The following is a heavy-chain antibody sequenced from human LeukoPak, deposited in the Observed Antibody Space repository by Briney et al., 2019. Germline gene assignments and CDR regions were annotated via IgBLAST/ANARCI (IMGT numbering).Heavy chain of an antibody. J-gene: IGHJ4*02. CDR2: IYYSGST. Sequence: SETLSLTCTVSGGSISSSSYYWGWIRQPPGKGLEWIGSIYYSGSTYYNPSLKSRVTISVDTSKNQFSLKLSSVTAADTAVYYCARGVVGFGLTDPPLRYWGQGTLVTVSS. CDR3: ARGVVGFGLTDPPLRY. CDR1: GGSISSSSYY. V-gene: IGHV4-39*01. D-gene: IGHD3-9*01.